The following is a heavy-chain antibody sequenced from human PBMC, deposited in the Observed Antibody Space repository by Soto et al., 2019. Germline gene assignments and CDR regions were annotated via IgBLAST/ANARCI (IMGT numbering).Heavy chain of an antibody. CDR1: GGSISSSSYY. D-gene: IGHD3-10*01. V-gene: IGHV4-39*01. CDR2: IYYSGST. CDR3: ARGPGSGSYIVYYYYYGMDV. J-gene: IGHJ6*02. Sequence: SETLSLTCTVSGGSISSSSYYWGWIRQPPGKGLEWIGSIYYSGSTYYNPSLKSRVTISVDTSKNQFSLKLSSVTAADTAVYYCARGPGSGSYIVYYYYYGMDVWGQGTTVTVS.